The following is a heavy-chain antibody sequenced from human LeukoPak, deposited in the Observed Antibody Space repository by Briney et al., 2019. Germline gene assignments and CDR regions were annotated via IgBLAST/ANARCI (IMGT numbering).Heavy chain of an antibody. CDR2: INPSGGST. J-gene: IGHJ4*02. CDR1: GYTFTSYY. Sequence: ASVKVSCKASGYTFTSYYMHWVRQAPGQGLEWMGIINPSGGSTSYAQKFQGRVTMTRDTSTSTVYMELSSLRSEDTAVYYCARESMAATAIYSFDYWGQGPLVTVSS. D-gene: IGHD2-2*02. CDR3: ARESMAATAIYSFDY. V-gene: IGHV1-46*01.